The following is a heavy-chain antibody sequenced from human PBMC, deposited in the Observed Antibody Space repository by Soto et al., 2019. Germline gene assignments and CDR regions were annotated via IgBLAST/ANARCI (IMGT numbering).Heavy chain of an antibody. V-gene: IGHV3-30-3*01. CDR2: ISYDGSNK. CDR3: ARDSWNYVYYYYYGMDV. D-gene: IGHD1-7*01. CDR1: GFTLSSYA. J-gene: IGHJ6*02. Sequence: QVQLVESGGGVVQPGRSLRLSCAASGFTLSSYAMHWVRQAPGKGLEWVAVISYDGSNKYYADSVKGRFTISRDNSKNTLYLQMNSLRAEDTAVYYCARDSWNYVYYYYYGMDVWGQGTTVTVSS.